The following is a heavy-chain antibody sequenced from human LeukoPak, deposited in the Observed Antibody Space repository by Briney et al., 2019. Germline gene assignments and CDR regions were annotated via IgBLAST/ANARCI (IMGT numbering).Heavy chain of an antibody. Sequence: GGSLRLSCAASGFTFSTYWMSWVRQAPGKGLEWVANIKQDGSEKYYVDSVKGRFSISRDNAKNSLYLQMNSLRAEDTAVYYCARDFSEVHYDILTGYRGEYYFDYWGQGTLVTVSS. D-gene: IGHD3-9*01. J-gene: IGHJ4*02. CDR3: ARDFSEVHYDILTGYRGEYYFDY. V-gene: IGHV3-7*01. CDR2: IKQDGSEK. CDR1: GFTFSTYW.